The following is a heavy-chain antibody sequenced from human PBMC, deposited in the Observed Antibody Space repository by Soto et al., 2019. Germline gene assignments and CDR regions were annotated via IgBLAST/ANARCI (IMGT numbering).Heavy chain of an antibody. J-gene: IGHJ3*02. Sequence: QITLKESGPILMKPTQTLTLTCTFSGFSLTTSGVGVGWIRQPPGKALELLALIYWDDHRRYSPSLRTSVTPSLNNRLSITKDTSKNQVVLTMTNMDPVDTATYYCAHNYNWNDDVGFSAFDIWGQGTMVTVSS. D-gene: IGHD1-20*01. CDR3: AHNYNWNDDVGFSAFDI. CDR1: GFSLTTSGVG. V-gene: IGHV2-5*02. CDR2: IYWDDHR.